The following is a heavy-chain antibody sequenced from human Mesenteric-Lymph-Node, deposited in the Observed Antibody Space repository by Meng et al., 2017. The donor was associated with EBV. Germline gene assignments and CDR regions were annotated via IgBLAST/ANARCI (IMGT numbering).Heavy chain of an antibody. Sequence: QVQLQQWGAGLLKPAETLPLTCAVYGGSFSGYYWSWVRQPPGKGLEWIGEIGEINHREITNYSPSLKSRVTMSVDTSNNQFSLKLSSVTAADTAVYYCASRSGHSDYWGQGTLVTVSS. CDR3: ASRSGHSDY. J-gene: IGHJ4*02. CDR2: IGEINHREIT. CDR1: GGSFSGYY. D-gene: IGHD3-10*01. V-gene: IGHV4-34*01.